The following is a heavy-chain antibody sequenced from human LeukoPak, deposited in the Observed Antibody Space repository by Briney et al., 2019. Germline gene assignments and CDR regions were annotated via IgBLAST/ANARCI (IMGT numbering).Heavy chain of an antibody. Sequence: PGESLKISCKGSGYSFTSYWIGWVRQMPGKGLEWMGIIYPGDSDTRYSPSFQGQVTISADKSISTAYLQWSSLKASDTAMYYCARSTYDSSGYIAFDIWGQGTMVTVSS. V-gene: IGHV5-51*01. CDR1: GYSFTSYW. D-gene: IGHD3-22*01. CDR2: IYPGDSDT. CDR3: ARSTYDSSGYIAFDI. J-gene: IGHJ3*02.